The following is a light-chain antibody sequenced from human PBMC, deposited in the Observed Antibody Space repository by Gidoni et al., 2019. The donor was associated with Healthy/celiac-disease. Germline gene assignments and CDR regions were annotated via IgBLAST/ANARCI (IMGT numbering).Light chain of an antibody. J-gene: IGKJ1*01. V-gene: IGKV3-20*01. Sequence: EIVFTQSPGTLSLSPGERATLSCRASQSVSSSYLAWYQQKPGQAPRLLIYGASSRATGIPDSFSGSGSGTDFTLTISRLEPEDFAVHYCQQYGSSTGTFXXXTKVEIK. CDR1: QSVSSSY. CDR3: QQYGSSTGT. CDR2: GAS.